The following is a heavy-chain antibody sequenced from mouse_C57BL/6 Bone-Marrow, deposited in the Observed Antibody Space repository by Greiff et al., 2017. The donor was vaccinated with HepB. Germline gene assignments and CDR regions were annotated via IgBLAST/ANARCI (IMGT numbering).Heavy chain of an antibody. CDR2: IDPNSGGT. CDR3: AREGYYGSSPFAY. V-gene: IGHV1-72*01. D-gene: IGHD1-1*01. CDR1: GYTFTSYW. J-gene: IGHJ3*01. Sequence: QVQLKQPGAELVKPGASVKLSCKASGYTFTSYWMHWVKQRPGRGLEWIGRIDPNSGGTKYNEKFKSKAKLTVDKPSSTAYMQLSSLTSEDSAVYYCAREGYYGSSPFAYWGQGTLVTVSA.